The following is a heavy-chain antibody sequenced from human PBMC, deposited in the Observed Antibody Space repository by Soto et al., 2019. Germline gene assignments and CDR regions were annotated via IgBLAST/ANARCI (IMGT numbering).Heavy chain of an antibody. CDR3: ARDSSSSGYYYGMDV. V-gene: IGHV1-18*01. Sequence: QVHLVQSGAEVKKPGASVKVSCKASNETLTTYGISWVRQAPGQGLEWMGWVSGYSGHSSSAQEFQDRIIMTTDTSTITAYMELSSLTSDDSAVYFCARDSSSSGYYYGMDVWGQGTTVTVSS. D-gene: IGHD6-6*01. CDR2: VSGYSGHS. CDR1: NETLTTYG. J-gene: IGHJ6*02.